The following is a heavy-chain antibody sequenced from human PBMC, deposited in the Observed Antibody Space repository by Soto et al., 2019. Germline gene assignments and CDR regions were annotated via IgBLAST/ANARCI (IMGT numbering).Heavy chain of an antibody. CDR3: AREVVVVVAATLVPWFDP. Sequence: PSETLSLTCTVSGGSISSGDYYWSWIRQPPGKGLEWIGYIYYSGSTYYNPSLKSRVTISVDTSKNQFSLKLSSVTAADTAVYYCAREVVVVVAATLVPWFDPWGQGTPVTVSS. J-gene: IGHJ5*02. V-gene: IGHV4-30-4*01. CDR1: GGSISSGDYY. CDR2: IYYSGST. D-gene: IGHD2-15*01.